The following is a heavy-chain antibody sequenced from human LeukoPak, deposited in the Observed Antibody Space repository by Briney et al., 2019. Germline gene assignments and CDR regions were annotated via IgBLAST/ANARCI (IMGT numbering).Heavy chain of an antibody. Sequence: PGRSLRLSCAASGFTFNSCAMYWVRRAPGKGLEWVALISDDGSKKYYVDSAGRFTISRDNSKNTVYLQMNSLRVEDTAIYYCAGENCSCRTCYSTVGYWDQATLVIV. CDR2: ISDDGSKK. D-gene: IGHD2-15*01. CDR1: GFTFNSCA. J-gene: IGHJ4*02. V-gene: IGHV3-30-3*01. CDR3: AGENCSCRTCYSTVGY.